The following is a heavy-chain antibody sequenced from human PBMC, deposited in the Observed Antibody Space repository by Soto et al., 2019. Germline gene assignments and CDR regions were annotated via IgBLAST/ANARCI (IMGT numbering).Heavy chain of an antibody. J-gene: IGHJ5*02. Sequence: QVQLQQWGAGLLKPSETLSLTCAVYGGSFSGYYWSWIRQPPGKGLEWIGEINHSGSTNYNPSLKRRVTISVDTSKNQFSLKLSSVTAADTAVYYCASYYGDNPTGFDPWGQGTLVTVSS. D-gene: IGHD4-17*01. CDR2: INHSGST. CDR1: GGSFSGYY. V-gene: IGHV4-34*01. CDR3: ASYYGDNPTGFDP.